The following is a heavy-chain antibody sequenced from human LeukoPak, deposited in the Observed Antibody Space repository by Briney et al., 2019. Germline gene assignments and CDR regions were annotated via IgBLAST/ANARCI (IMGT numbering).Heavy chain of an antibody. Sequence: SETLSLTCTVSGDSISSGYYWGWIRQSPGKGLEWIGSIDHSGSTYHNPSLKSRVTISVDTSKNQFSLKLSSVTAADTAVYYCALWELLWAFDIWGQGTMVTVSS. CDR3: ALWELLWAFDI. CDR2: IDHSGST. CDR1: GDSISSGYY. J-gene: IGHJ3*02. V-gene: IGHV4-38-2*02. D-gene: IGHD1-26*01.